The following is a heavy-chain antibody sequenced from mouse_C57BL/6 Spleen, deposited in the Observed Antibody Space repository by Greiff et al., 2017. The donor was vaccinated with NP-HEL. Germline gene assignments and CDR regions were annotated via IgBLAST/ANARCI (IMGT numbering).Heavy chain of an antibody. J-gene: IGHJ3*01. V-gene: IGHV5-12*01. CDR2: ISNGGGST. CDR3: AREVTTEFAY. CDR1: GFTFSDYY. Sequence: EVKLQESGGGLVQPGGSLKLSCAASGFTFSDYYMYWVRQTPEKRLEWVAYISNGGGSTYYPDTVKGRFTISRDNAKNTLYLQMSRLKSEDTAMYYCAREVTTEFAYWGQGTLVTVSA. D-gene: IGHD2-2*01.